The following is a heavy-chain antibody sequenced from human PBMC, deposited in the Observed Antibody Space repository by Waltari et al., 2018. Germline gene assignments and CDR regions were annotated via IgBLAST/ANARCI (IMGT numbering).Heavy chain of an antibody. D-gene: IGHD1-26*01. V-gene: IGHV4-38-2*01. CDR3: ARAHSGSYSYVNWFDP. CDR2: IYHSGST. Sequence: QVQLQESGPGLVKPSETLSLTCAVPGYSISRGYYWGWLRQPPEKGLEWIGSIYHSGSTYYNPSLKSRVTISIDTSKNQFSLRLSSVTAVDTAVYYCARAHSGSYSYVNWFDPWGQGTLVTVSS. CDR1: GYSISRGYY. J-gene: IGHJ5*02.